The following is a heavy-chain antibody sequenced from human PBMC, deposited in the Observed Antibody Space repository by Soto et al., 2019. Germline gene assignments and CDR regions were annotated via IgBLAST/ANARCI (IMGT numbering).Heavy chain of an antibody. CDR1: SAPVSSSTYT. Sequence: PSETLSLTSTVSSAPVSSSTYTWGWIRQPPGKGLEWIGSIYYGGSTYYNPSLNSRVTVSVDTSKNQFSLKMTSVTAADTAVYYCACIFSGGYGYGFYYYGMDVWVQGTMVT. J-gene: IGHJ6*02. CDR3: ACIFSGGYGYGFYYYGMDV. CDR2: IYYGGST. D-gene: IGHD5-18*01. V-gene: IGHV4-39*01.